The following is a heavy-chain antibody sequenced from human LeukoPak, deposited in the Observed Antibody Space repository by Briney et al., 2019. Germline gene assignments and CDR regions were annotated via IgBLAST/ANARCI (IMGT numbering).Heavy chain of an antibody. J-gene: IGHJ4*02. CDR2: MNPNSGNT. D-gene: IGHD1-26*01. Sequence: ASVKVSCKASGYTFTSYDINWERQAPGQGLEWMGWMNPNSGNTGYAQKFQGRVTMTRNTTISTAYMELSSLRAEDTAVYYCAKGSVRGSGSYCPYYWGQGTLVTVSS. V-gene: IGHV1-8*01. CDR1: GYTFTSYD. CDR3: AKGSVRGSGSYCPYY.